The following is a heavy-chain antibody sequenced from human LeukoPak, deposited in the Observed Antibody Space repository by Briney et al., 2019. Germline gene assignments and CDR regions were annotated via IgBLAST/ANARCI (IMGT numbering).Heavy chain of an antibody. Sequence: ASVKVSCKASGYTFTGYYMHWVRRAPGQGLEWMGWINPNSGGTNYAQKFQGRVTMTRDTSISTAYMELSRLRSDDTAVYYCAREGGSSPYYYYGMDVWGQGTTVTVSS. CDR1: GYTFTGYY. D-gene: IGHD3-16*01. CDR2: INPNSGGT. CDR3: AREGGSSPYYYYGMDV. V-gene: IGHV1-2*02. J-gene: IGHJ6*02.